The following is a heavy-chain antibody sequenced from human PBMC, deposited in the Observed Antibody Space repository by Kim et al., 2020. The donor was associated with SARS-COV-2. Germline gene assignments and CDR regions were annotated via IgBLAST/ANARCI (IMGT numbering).Heavy chain of an antibody. CDR1: GFTFSNAW. CDR2: IKSKTDGETT. Sequence: GGSLRLSCAASGFTFSNAWMSWVRQAPGKGLEWVGRIKSKTDGETTDYAAPVKGRFTISRDDSKNTLYLQMNSLKTEDTAVYYCTTDPRAPMDPTDYYYYGMDVWGQGTTVTVSS. CDR3: TTDPRAPMDPTDYYYYGMDV. J-gene: IGHJ6*02. V-gene: IGHV3-15*01. D-gene: IGHD2-2*01.